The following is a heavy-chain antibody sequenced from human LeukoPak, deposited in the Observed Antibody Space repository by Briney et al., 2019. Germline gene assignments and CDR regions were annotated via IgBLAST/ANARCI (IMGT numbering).Heavy chain of an antibody. CDR2: INHSGST. D-gene: IGHD3-22*01. Sequence: SETLSLTCAAYDGSFSGYYWSWIRQPPGKGLQWIGEINHSGSTNYNPSLKSRVTISVDTSKNQFSLKLSSVTAADTAVYYCARGDVIVAPYFDYWGQGTLVTVSS. J-gene: IGHJ4*02. CDR3: ARGDVIVAPYFDY. V-gene: IGHV4-34*01. CDR1: DGSFSGYY.